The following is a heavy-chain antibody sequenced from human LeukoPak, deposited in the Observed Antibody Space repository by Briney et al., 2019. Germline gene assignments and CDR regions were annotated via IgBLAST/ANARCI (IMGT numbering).Heavy chain of an antibody. CDR2: ISANNGHT. J-gene: IGHJ4*02. D-gene: IGHD1-26*01. Sequence: GASVKVSCKASGYTFTNYGFSWVRQAPGQGLEWMGWISANNGHTNYAQKFQGRVTMTTDTSTSTAYMELRSLRSDDTAMYYCASAPMVGPTRVDFWGQGTLVTVSS. CDR1: GYTFTNYG. CDR3: ASAPMVGPTRVDF. V-gene: IGHV1-18*01.